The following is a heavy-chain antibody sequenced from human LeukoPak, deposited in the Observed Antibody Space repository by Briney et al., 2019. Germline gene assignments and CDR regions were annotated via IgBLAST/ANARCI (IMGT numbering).Heavy chain of an antibody. J-gene: IGHJ6*03. CDR1: GFTFNDYG. CDR3: ARVHSGSYQYYYYYYMDV. V-gene: IGHV3-21*01. Sequence: PGGSLRLSCAASGFTFNDYGMHWVRLAPGKGLEWVSSISGSSSYIYYADSVKGRFTISRDNANNSLYLQMNSLRAEDTAVYYCARVHSGSYQYYYYYYMDVWGKGTTVTVSS. CDR2: ISGSSSYI. D-gene: IGHD1-26*01.